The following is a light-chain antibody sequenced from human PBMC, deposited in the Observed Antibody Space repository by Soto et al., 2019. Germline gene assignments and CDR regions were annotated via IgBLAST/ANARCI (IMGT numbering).Light chain of an antibody. CDR3: CSSTRSGPLI. J-gene: IGLJ1*01. CDR2: DVS. CDR1: SSDIGDYNY. V-gene: IGLV2-14*01. Sequence: QSVLTQPASVSGSPGQSITISCVGTSSDIGDYNYVSWYQQHPGKVPKVIIYDVSNRPSGVSYRFSGTKSGNTASLTVSGLQAEAEANYHCCSSTRSGPLIFGTGTNVTV.